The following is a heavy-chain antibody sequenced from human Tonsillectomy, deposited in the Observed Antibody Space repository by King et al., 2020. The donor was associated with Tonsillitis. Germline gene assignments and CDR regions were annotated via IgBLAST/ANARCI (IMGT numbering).Heavy chain of an antibody. Sequence: LQLVQSGAEVKKPGESLKISCKGSGYSFTSYWIGWVRQMPGKGLEWMGIIYPVDSDTRYSPSFQDQVTISADKSISTAYLQWRSLKASDTAMYYCARPRHCGGDCYSHYYFDYWGQGTLVTVSS. CDR1: GYSFTSYW. CDR3: ARPRHCGGDCYSHYYFDY. CDR2: IYPVDSDT. J-gene: IGHJ4*02. V-gene: IGHV5-51*01. D-gene: IGHD2-21*02.